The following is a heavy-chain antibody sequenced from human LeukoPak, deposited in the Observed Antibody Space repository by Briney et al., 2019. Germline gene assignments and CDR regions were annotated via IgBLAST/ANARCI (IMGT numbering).Heavy chain of an antibody. CDR2: IFTDGSTT. J-gene: IGHJ1*01. V-gene: IGHV3-74*01. D-gene: IGHD3-22*01. CDR3: AKDGLSYDTSTHIYHVDH. CDR1: EFNFFSYG. Sequence: PGGSLRLSCVASEFNFFSYGMQWVRQAPGKGLVWVSRIFTDGSTTSYADSVKGRFTISRDNAKNTLYLEMKSLRVEDTAVYYCAKDGLSYDTSTHIYHVDHWGQGTLVTVSS.